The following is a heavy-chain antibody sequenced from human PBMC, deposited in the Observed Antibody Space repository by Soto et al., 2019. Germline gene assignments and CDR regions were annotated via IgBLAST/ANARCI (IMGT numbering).Heavy chain of an antibody. Sequence: LRLSCAASGFTFSSYGMHWVRQAPGKGLEWVAVISYDGSNKYYADSVKGRFTISRDNSKNTLYLQMNSLRAEDTAVYYCAKGGITVDDGMDVWGQGTTVTVYS. J-gene: IGHJ6*02. CDR3: AKGGITVDDGMDV. D-gene: IGHD3-10*01. V-gene: IGHV3-30*18. CDR2: ISYDGSNK. CDR1: GFTFSSYG.